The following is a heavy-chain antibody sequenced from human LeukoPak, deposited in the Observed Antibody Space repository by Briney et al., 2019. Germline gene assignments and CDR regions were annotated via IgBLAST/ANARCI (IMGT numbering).Heavy chain of an antibody. CDR3: ARDLGSWYFDY. J-gene: IGHJ4*02. V-gene: IGHV1-69*05. Sequence: GPSVKVPCNASGGTFSSYAIIWVRQAPGQGLEGMGGIIAIFGTANYAQKFQGRVTITTDESTSTAYMELSSLRSEDTTVYHCARDLGSWYFDYWGQGTLVTVSS. CDR2: IIAIFGTA. D-gene: IGHD6-13*01. CDR1: GGTFSSYA.